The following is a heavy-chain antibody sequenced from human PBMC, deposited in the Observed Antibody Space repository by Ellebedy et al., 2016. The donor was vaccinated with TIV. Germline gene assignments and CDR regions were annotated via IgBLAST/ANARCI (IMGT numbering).Heavy chain of an antibody. CDR2: ISYDGSNK. J-gene: IGHJ4*02. Sequence: GESLKISCAASGFTFSSYGMHWVRPAPGKGLEWVAVISYDGSNKYYADSVKGRFTISRDNSKNTLYLQMNSLRAEDTAVYWCARDMPVGYCSGGRCAPFDFWGQGTLVTVSS. CDR3: ARDMPVGYCSGGRCAPFDF. V-gene: IGHV3-30*03. CDR1: GFTFSSYG. D-gene: IGHD2-15*01.